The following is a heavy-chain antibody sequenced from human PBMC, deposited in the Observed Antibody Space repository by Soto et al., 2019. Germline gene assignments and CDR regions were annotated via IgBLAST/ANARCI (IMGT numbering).Heavy chain of an antibody. CDR3: ARVRVVEKANRTTGGEGNYYGMDV. CDR1: DGSISSGDYY. V-gene: IGHV4-30-4*01. Sequence: SETLSLTCTVSDGSISSGDYYWSWIRQPPGKGLEGIWYIYYSGNTYYNPSLKSRLTISVDTSKNQFSLKLSSVTAAETAVYYCARVRVVEKANRTTGGEGNYYGMDVWGQGTTVTVSS. J-gene: IGHJ6*02. D-gene: IGHD3-3*01. CDR2: IYYSGNT.